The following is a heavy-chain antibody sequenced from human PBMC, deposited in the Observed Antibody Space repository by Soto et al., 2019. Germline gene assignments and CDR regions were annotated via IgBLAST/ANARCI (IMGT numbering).Heavy chain of an antibody. CDR3: SPRLDY. CDR2: INQDGTEK. J-gene: IGHJ4*01. V-gene: IGHV3-7*01. CDR1: GFTFSDYW. Sequence: EVQLVESGGGLVQPGGSLRLSCAASGFTFSDYWMDWVRQAPGKGLEWVANINQDGTEKHYVDSVKGRFTISRDNANNSLSLQMSSLTAEHSALYYSSPRLDYWGHGTLVTVSS.